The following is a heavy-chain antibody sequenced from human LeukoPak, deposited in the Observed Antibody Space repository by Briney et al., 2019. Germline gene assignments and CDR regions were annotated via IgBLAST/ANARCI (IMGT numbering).Heavy chain of an antibody. Sequence: SQTLSLTCTVSGGSISSGDYYWGWIRQPPGKGLERIGYIYYSGSTYYNPSLKSRVTISVDTSKNQFSLKLSSVTAADTAVYYCARGSAGYSGYENYWFDPWGQGTLVTVSS. CDR1: GGSISSGDYY. CDR3: ARGSAGYSGYENYWFDP. J-gene: IGHJ5*02. D-gene: IGHD5-12*01. V-gene: IGHV4-30-4*01. CDR2: IYYSGST.